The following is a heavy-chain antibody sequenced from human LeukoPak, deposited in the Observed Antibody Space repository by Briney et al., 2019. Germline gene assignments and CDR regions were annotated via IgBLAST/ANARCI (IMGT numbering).Heavy chain of an antibody. Sequence: PSGTLSLTCTVSGDSITSGGYYWSWIRPRPGKGLEWIGYIYKTGSTYYNPSLKSRVTMSVDTSRNQFSLKLNSVTAADTAVYYCARDVLRWGQGTLV. CDR2: IYKTGST. CDR3: ARDVLR. CDR1: GDSITSGGYY. J-gene: IGHJ4*02. V-gene: IGHV4-31*03.